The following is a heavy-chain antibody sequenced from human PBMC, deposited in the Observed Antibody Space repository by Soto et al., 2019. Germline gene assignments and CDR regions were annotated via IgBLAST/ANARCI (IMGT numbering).Heavy chain of an antibody. CDR1: GFTFKNYG. V-gene: IGHV3-33*05. Sequence: GSLRLSCVGSGFTFKNYGMHWVRQAPGKGLEWLAVVSYDGTKTMYTDSVKGRISISRDNARNTLFLQMDSLTAEDTALYYCARELRSYSGAYSDHWGQGTPVTVS. CDR2: VSYDGTKT. J-gene: IGHJ4*02. CDR3: ARELRSYSGAYSDH. D-gene: IGHD1-26*01.